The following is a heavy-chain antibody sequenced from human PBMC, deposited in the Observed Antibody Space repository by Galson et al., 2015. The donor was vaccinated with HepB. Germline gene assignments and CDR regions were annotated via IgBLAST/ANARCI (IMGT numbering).Heavy chain of an antibody. CDR3: ARQAYAPFFES. V-gene: IGHV3-23*01. J-gene: IGHJ4*02. CDR1: GFTFSSYA. D-gene: IGHD4-17*01. CDR2: ISRDRGEI. Sequence: SLRLSCAASGFTFSSYAMAWVRQAPGRGLEWVSTISRDRGEIHFADSVKGRFAISRDNSKNTLFLQMNSLSPEDTAIYFCARQAYAPFFESWGQGTLVTVSS.